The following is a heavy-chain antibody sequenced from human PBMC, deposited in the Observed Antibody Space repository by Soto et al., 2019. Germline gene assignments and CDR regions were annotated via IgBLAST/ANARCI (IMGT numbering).Heavy chain of an antibody. CDR3: AREPEDGVPGDY. Sequence: QVHLVQSGAEVKEPGASVRVSCEASGYTFTSHTIHWARQAPGQGLEWMGWIIVSHGSPRYAPQFQGRITFGRDTSATTAYMVLTSLTLEDTAVYYCAREPEDGVPGDYWGQGTPVVVSS. D-gene: IGHD2-8*01. J-gene: IGHJ4*02. CDR2: IIVSHGSP. CDR1: GYTFTSHT. V-gene: IGHV1-3*01.